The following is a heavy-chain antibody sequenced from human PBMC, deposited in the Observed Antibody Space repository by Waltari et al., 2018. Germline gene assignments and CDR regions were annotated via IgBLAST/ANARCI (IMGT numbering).Heavy chain of an antibody. V-gene: IGHV4-61*02. D-gene: IGHD2-2*01. Sequence: QVQLQESGPGLVKPSQTLSLPCSVPGGSMHRGRYFWSLIRQPAGEGLEWIGHLDISGKPDDNPSVKSRATISIDRSKNQFSLNLTSVTAADTAVYYCARERGYCSSSTCYTTADYYYYMDVWGKGTAVIVSS. J-gene: IGHJ6*03. CDR2: LDISGKP. CDR1: GGSMHRGRYF. CDR3: ARERGYCSSSTCYTTADYYYYMDV.